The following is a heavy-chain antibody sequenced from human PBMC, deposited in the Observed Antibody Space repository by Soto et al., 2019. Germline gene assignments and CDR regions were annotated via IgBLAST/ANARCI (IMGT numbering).Heavy chain of an antibody. CDR3: XXXHGGVGGDAFDI. J-gene: IGHJ3*02. CDR2: ISAYNGNT. D-gene: IGHD3-10*01. CDR1: GYTFTSYG. Sequence: QVQLVQSGAEVKKPGASVKVSCKASGYTFTSYGISWVRQSPGQGLEWMGWISAYNGNTNYAQKLQGRVTMTTDTSTSTAYMELRSLXXXXTXXXXXXXXHGGVGGDAFDIWGQGTMVTVSS. V-gene: IGHV1-18*01.